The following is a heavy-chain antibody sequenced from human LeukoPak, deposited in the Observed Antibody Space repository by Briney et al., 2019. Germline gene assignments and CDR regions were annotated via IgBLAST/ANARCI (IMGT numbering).Heavy chain of an antibody. CDR3: AKEGAVAGTLRYYYYYYMDV. CDR1: GFTFSSYG. V-gene: IGHV3-30*02. Sequence: GGSLRLSCAASGFTFSSYGMHWVRQAPGKGLEWVAFIRYDGSNKYYADSVKGRFTISRDNSKNTLYLQMNSLRAEDTAVYYCAKEGAVAGTLRYYYYYYMDVWGKGTTVTISS. CDR2: IRYDGSNK. J-gene: IGHJ6*03. D-gene: IGHD6-19*01.